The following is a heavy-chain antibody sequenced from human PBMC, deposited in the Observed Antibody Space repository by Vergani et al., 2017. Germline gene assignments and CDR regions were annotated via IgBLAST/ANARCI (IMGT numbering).Heavy chain of an antibody. D-gene: IGHD3-10*01. J-gene: IGHJ6*02. CDR2: IYYSGST. Sequence: QVQLQESGPGLVKPSETLSLTCTVSGVSLSSYYWSWIRQPPGKGLEWIGYIYYSGSTNYNPSLKSRVTISVDTSKNQFSLKLSSVTAADTAVYYCARDRPHYYGSGSSPPYYYGMDVWGQGTTVTVSS. CDR3: ARDRPHYYGSGSSPPYYYGMDV. CDR1: GVSLSSYY. V-gene: IGHV4-59*01.